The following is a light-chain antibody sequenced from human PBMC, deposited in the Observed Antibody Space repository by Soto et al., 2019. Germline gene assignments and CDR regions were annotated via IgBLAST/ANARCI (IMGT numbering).Light chain of an antibody. J-gene: IGLJ2*01. Sequence: QSALTQPASVSGSPGQSITISCTGSNSDIGGYNSVSWYQQHPGKAPKLLIFGVTNRPSGVSDPFSGSKSGNTASLTISALQAEDEADYYCTSYTSVTIVVFGGGTKLTVL. CDR1: NSDIGGYNS. CDR3: TSYTSVTIVV. V-gene: IGLV2-14*01. CDR2: GVT.